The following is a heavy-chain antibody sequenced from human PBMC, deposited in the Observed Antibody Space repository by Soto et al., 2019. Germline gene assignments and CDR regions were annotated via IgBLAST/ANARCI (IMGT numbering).Heavy chain of an antibody. Sequence: GGSLRLSCAASGFIFSNHAMSWVRQAPGKGLEWVSGLTGSGTTTYYADSVRGRFTISRDKSKDTLYLQMKSLRPEDKAVYYCAKASKTQPYCTPTSCYVGSWGQGTLVTVSS. CDR1: GFIFSNHA. CDR3: AKASKTQPYCTPTSCYVGS. J-gene: IGHJ4*02. CDR2: LTGSGTTT. D-gene: IGHD2-2*01. V-gene: IGHV3-23*05.